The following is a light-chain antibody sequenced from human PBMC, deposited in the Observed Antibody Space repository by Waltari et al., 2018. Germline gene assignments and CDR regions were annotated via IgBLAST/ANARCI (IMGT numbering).Light chain of an antibody. V-gene: IGLV2-14*01. Sequence: QSALTQPASVSGSPGQSITLSCTGTSGDVGDYTHFSWYQPPPGKAPKLMIYGVNNRPSGISNRFSGSKSGNTASLTISGLQAEDEADYYCSSYTSSGTYVFGVGTKVTVL. J-gene: IGLJ1*01. CDR2: GVN. CDR1: SGDVGDYTH. CDR3: SSYTSSGTYV.